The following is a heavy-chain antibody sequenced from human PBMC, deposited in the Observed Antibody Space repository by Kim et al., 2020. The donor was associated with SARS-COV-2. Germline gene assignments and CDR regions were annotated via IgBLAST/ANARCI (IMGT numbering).Heavy chain of an antibody. CDR2: IYYSGST. CDR1: GGSISSYY. J-gene: IGHJ4*02. CDR3: ARHRFGGVIGDFDY. Sequence: SETLSLTWTVSGGSISSYYWSWIRQPPRKGLEWIGYIYYSGSTNYNPSLKTRVTISVDTSKNQFSLKLSSVTAADTAVYYCARHRFGGVIGDFDYWGQGTLVTVSS. D-gene: IGHD3-16*02. V-gene: IGHV4-59*08.